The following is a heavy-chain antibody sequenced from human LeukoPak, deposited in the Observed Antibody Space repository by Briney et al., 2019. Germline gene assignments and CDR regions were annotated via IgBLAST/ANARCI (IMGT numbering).Heavy chain of an antibody. V-gene: IGHV3-9*01. D-gene: IGHD6-6*01. CDR3: AKVDRGSSSPNNHYYYYGIDV. CDR1: GFTFDDYA. CDR2: ISWNSGSI. Sequence: PGRSLRLSCAASGFTFDDYAMHWVRQAPGKGLEWVSGISWNSGSIGYADSVKGRFTISRDNAKNSLYLQMNSLRAEDTALYYCAKVDRGSSSPNNHYYYYGIDVWGQGTTVTVSS. J-gene: IGHJ6*02.